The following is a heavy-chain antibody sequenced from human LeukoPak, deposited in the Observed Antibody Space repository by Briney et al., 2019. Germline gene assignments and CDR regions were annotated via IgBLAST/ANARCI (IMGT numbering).Heavy chain of an antibody. CDR1: GYTFTHYY. D-gene: IGHD6-13*01. V-gene: IGHV1-2*02. Sequence: ASVRVSCTASGYTFTHYYMHWVRQAPGQGLEFMGWINPNMGGTNYAQKSQGRVTMTTDTSISTAYMEVSRLRSDDTAVYYCARVRIGQQLDKYYYYAMDVWGQGTTVTVSS. CDR3: ARVRIGQQLDKYYYYAMDV. J-gene: IGHJ6*02. CDR2: INPNMGGT.